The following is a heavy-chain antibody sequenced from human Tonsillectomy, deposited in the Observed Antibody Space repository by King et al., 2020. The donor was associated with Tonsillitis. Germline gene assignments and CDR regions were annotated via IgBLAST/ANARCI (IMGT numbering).Heavy chain of an antibody. V-gene: IGHV3-23*04. J-gene: IGHJ3*02. D-gene: IGHD6-13*01. CDR1: GFTFSSYA. CDR3: AKSSVWSVGAFDI. Sequence: VQLVESGGGLVQPGGSLRLSCAASGFTFSSYAMTWVRQAPGKGLEWGSTIRGSGDSTYYADSVKGRFTISRDNSKNTLYLQMNSLRAEDTAVYYCAKSSVWSVGAFDIWGQGTMVTVSS. CDR2: IRGSGDST.